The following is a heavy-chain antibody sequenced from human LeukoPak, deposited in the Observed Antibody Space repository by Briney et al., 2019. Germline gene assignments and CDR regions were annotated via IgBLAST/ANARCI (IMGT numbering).Heavy chain of an antibody. CDR1: GGSMSRYY. J-gene: IGHJ4*02. V-gene: IGHV4-59*01. CDR2: IYYSGGT. CDR3: AREPLGDYGGNSGFDY. Sequence: SETLSLTCTVSGGSMSRYYWSWIRQPPGKGLEWIGYIYYSGGTNYNPSLKSRVTISVDTSKNQFSLKLSSVTAADTAVYYCAREPLGDYGGNSGFDYWGQGSLVTVSS. D-gene: IGHD4-23*01.